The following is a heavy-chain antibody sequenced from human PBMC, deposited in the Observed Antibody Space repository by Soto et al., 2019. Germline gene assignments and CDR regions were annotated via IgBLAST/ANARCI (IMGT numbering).Heavy chain of an antibody. Sequence: QVQLQESGPGLVKPSQTLSLTCTVSGGSISSGGYYWSWIRQHPGKDLEWIGYIYYSGSTYYNPSLKSRVTISVDTSKNQFSLKLSSVTTADTAVYYCARAVGNIDYGDTRFDPWGQGTLVTVSS. CDR3: ARAVGNIDYGDTRFDP. CDR1: GGSISSGGYY. V-gene: IGHV4-31*03. D-gene: IGHD4-17*01. CDR2: IYYSGST. J-gene: IGHJ5*02.